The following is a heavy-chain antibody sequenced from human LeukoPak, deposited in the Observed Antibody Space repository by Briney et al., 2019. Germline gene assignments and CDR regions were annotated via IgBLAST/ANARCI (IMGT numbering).Heavy chain of an antibody. D-gene: IGHD2-2*01. CDR3: AKGVVPAAFRVPMDV. CDR2: ISGSGGST. J-gene: IGHJ6*02. V-gene: IGHV3-23*01. CDR1: GFTFSSYA. Sequence: GGSLRLSCAASGFTFSSYAMSWVRQAPGKGLEWVTAISGSGGSTYYADSVKGWFTISRDNSKNTLYLQMNSLRAEDTAVYYCAKGVVPAAFRVPMDVWGQGTTVTVSS.